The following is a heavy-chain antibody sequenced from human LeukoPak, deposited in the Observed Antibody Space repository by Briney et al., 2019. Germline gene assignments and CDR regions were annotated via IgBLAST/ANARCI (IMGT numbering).Heavy chain of an antibody. CDR3: ARGNRDSSGFYFYYGMDV. D-gene: IGHD6-19*01. Sequence: GRSLRLSCAASGFTFDDYGMFWVRHVPGECLEWVSGISWDSRNIVYAASVKGRFTTSRDNGKKSVYLQINSLRAEDTALYYCARGNRDSSGFYFYYGMDVWGQGTTVTVSS. V-gene: IGHV3-9*01. CDR2: ISWDSRNI. J-gene: IGHJ6*02. CDR1: GFTFDDYG.